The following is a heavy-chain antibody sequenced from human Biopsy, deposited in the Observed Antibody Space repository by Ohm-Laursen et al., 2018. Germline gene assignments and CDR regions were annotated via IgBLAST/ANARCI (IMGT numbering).Heavy chain of an antibody. CDR1: GDSVTKYY. Sequence: TLSLTWTVSGDSVTKYYWSWIRQPPGKGLEWIGHIYYSVMTNYNPSLQSRVSISVDTSRNQVSLTLSSVTAADTAVYYCARDSGILNYGNFKYYHYYGMDVWGQGTKVTISS. J-gene: IGHJ6*02. CDR3: ARDSGILNYGNFKYYHYYGMDV. V-gene: IGHV4-59*02. CDR2: IYYSVMT. D-gene: IGHD4-11*01.